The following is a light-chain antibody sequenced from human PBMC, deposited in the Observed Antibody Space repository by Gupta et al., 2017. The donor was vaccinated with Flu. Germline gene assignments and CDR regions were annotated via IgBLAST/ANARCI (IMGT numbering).Light chain of an antibody. CDR3: QQYNSYWWT. CDR2: KAS. Sequence: DIQMTPSPSTLSASVGDRVTITCRASQSISSWLAWYQQKPGKAPKLLIYKASSLESGVPSRFSGSGSGTEFTLTISSLQPDDFATYYCQQYNSYWWTFGQGTKVEIK. V-gene: IGKV1-5*03. CDR1: QSISSW. J-gene: IGKJ1*01.